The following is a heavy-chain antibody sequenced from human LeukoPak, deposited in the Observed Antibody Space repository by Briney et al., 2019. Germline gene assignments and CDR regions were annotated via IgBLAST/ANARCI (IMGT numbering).Heavy chain of an antibody. J-gene: IGHJ4*02. D-gene: IGHD3-22*01. CDR1: GFTFSAYA. Sequence: GGSLRLSCAASGFTFSAYAMMWVRQAPGKGLEWVAVISYDGSNKYYADSVKGRFTISRDNSKNTLYLQMNSLRAEDTAVYYCAKAEANYYDSSGYYFWGQGTLVTVSS. CDR2: ISYDGSNK. V-gene: IGHV3-30*18. CDR3: AKAEANYYDSSGYYF.